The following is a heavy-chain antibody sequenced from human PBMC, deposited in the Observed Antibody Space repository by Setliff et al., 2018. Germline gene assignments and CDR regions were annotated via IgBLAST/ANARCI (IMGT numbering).Heavy chain of an antibody. CDR3: ARQVEMATIAFDV. J-gene: IGHJ3*01. V-gene: IGHV4-38-2*02. CDR2: IYYSGST. Sequence: SETLSLTCTVSGYSISSGYYWGWIRQPPGKGLEWIGCIYYSGSTYYNPSLKSRVTISLDTSKNQFSLKLTSVTAADTAVYYCARQVEMATIAFDVWGQGTMVTVSS. D-gene: IGHD5-12*01. CDR1: GYSISSGYY.